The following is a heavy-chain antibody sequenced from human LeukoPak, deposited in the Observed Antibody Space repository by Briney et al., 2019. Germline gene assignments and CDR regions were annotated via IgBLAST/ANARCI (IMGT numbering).Heavy chain of an antibody. CDR2: IKSKTDGGTT. J-gene: IGHJ4*02. CDR3: TSDDPVNRS. CDR1: GFAFSNAW. Sequence: GGSLRLSCAASGFAFSNAWMSWVCQAPGKGLEWVGRIKSKTDGGTTDYAAPVKGRFTISRDDSKNMLFLQMNTLKTEDTAMYYCTSDDPVNRSWGQGTLVTVSS. V-gene: IGHV3-15*01. D-gene: IGHD2/OR15-2a*01.